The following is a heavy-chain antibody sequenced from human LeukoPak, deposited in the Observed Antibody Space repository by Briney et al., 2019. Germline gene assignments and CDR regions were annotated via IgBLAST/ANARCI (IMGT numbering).Heavy chain of an antibody. Sequence: SETLSLTCAVHGGSFSGYYWSWIRQPPGKGLEWIGYIYYSGSTNYNPSLKSRVTISVDTSKNQFSLKLSSVTAADTAVYYCARGRVGATTYFDYWGQGTLVTVSS. CDR2: IYYSGST. V-gene: IGHV4-59*01. CDR1: GGSFSGYY. J-gene: IGHJ4*02. CDR3: ARGRVGATTYFDY. D-gene: IGHD1-26*01.